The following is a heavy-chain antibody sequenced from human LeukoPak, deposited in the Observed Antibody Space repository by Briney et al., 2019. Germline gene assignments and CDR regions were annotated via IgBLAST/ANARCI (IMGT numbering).Heavy chain of an antibody. CDR2: MNPYSGNT. Sequence: ASVKVSCKASGYTFTSYDINWVRQATGQGLEWMGWMNPYSGNTGYAQKFQGRVTMTRNTSISTAYMELSSLRSEDTAVYYCARVQRKLYYDFWSGYYGDGMDVWGQGTTVTVSS. CDR3: ARVQRKLYYDFWSGYYGDGMDV. V-gene: IGHV1-8*01. CDR1: GYTFTSYD. J-gene: IGHJ6*02. D-gene: IGHD3-3*01.